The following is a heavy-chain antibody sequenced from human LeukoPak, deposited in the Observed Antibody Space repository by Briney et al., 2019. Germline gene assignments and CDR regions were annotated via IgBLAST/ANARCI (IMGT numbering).Heavy chain of an antibody. J-gene: IGHJ4*02. Sequence: GGSLRLSCAASGFTFDIYTMHWVRQAPGNGLEWVAVISFDGSNKYYADSVKGRFTISRDDSKNTVYLQMNSLRAEDTAVYYCARLYMASTTPFDYWGQGTLVTVSS. D-gene: IGHD5-12*01. CDR2: ISFDGSNK. CDR3: ARLYMASTTPFDY. CDR1: GFTFDIYT. V-gene: IGHV3-30-3*01.